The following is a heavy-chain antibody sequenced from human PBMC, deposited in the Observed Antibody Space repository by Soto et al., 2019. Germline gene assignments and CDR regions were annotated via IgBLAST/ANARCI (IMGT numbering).Heavy chain of an antibody. D-gene: IGHD6-13*01. V-gene: IGHV3-30*18. J-gene: IGHJ5*02. CDR2: ISYDGSNK. CDR3: AKDRAAAGTRWFDP. CDR1: GFTFSSYG. Sequence: QVQLVESGGGVVQPGRSLRLSCAASGFTFSSYGMHWVRQAPGKGLVWVAVISYDGSNKYYADSVKGRFTISRDNSKNTLYLQMNSLRAEDTAVYYCAKDRAAAGTRWFDPWGQGTLVTVSS.